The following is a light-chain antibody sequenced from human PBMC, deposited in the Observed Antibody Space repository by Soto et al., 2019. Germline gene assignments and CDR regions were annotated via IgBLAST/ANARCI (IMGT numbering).Light chain of an antibody. CDR3: QQSHSTPCT. J-gene: IGKJ1*01. CDR2: AAS. CDR1: QSVSSY. V-gene: IGKV1-39*01. Sequence: DVQMTQSPSSLSASVGDRVTITCRASQSVSSYLDWYQQKPGKAPKLLIYAASSLQSGVPSRFSGSGSGTDFTLTISSLQPDDFATYYCQQSHSTPCTFGQGTKVEIK.